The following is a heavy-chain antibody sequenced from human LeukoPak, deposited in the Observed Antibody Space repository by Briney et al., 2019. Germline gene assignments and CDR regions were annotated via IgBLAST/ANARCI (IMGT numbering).Heavy chain of an antibody. V-gene: IGHV2-5*02. CDR2: IYWDDDK. J-gene: IGHJ2*01. D-gene: IGHD1-26*01. CDR1: GFSLNTNGES. CDR3: AQQETVGARCFDL. Sequence: SGPTLVNPTQTLRLTCTFSGFSLNTNGESLGWIRQSPGKALEWHALIYWDDDKRYSPSLTTRLTITKDTSKNQVVLTMTNMDPADTATYFCAQQETVGARCFDLWGRGTLVTVAS.